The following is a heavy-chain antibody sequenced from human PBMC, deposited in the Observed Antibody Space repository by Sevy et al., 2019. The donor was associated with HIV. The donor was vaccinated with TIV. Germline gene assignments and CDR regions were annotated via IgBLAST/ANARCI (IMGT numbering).Heavy chain of an antibody. J-gene: IGHJ4*02. D-gene: IGHD1-26*01. CDR1: GFTFSTYW. V-gene: IGHV3-74*01. Sequence: GESLKISCAASGFTFSTYWMHWVRQAPGKGLVWVSRINSDGSTTNYADSVKGRFTISRDNARNTVYLQMNDLRAEDTALYYCARYVGATYPIDYWGQGTLVTVSS. CDR2: INSDGSTT. CDR3: ARYVGATYPIDY.